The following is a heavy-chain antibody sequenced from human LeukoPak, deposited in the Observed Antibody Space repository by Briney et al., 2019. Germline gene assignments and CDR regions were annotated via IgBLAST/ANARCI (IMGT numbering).Heavy chain of an antibody. CDR3: ARVLAYRGGDCPYYYYYYMDV. V-gene: IGHV4-59*01. J-gene: IGHJ6*03. CDR2: IYYSGST. CDR1: GGSISSYY. Sequence: SETLSHTCTVSGGSISSYYWSWIRQPPGKGLEWIGYIYYSGSTNYNPSLKSRVTISVDTSKNQFSLKLSSVTAADTAVYYCARVLAYRGGDCPYYYYYYMDVWGKGTTVTVSS. D-gene: IGHD2-21*01.